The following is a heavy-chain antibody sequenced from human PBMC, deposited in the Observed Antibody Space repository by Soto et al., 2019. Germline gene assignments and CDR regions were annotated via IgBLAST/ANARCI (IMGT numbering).Heavy chain of an antibody. D-gene: IGHD6-6*01. Sequence: EVQLVESGGGLVQPGRSLRLSCAASGFTFDDYAMHWVRQAPGKGLEWVSGISWNSGSIGYADSVKGRFTISRDNAKNSLYLQMNSLRAEDTALYYCAKDIKWQLVPHYYYYYMDVWGKGTTVTVSS. CDR3: AKDIKWQLVPHYYYYYMDV. CDR2: ISWNSGSI. V-gene: IGHV3-9*01. CDR1: GFTFDDYA. J-gene: IGHJ6*03.